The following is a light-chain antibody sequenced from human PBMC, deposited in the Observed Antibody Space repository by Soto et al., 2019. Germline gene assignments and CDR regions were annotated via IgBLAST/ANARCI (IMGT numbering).Light chain of an antibody. J-gene: IGKJ4*01. CDR3: QHRSYWLA. Sequence: EIVLTQSPATLSLSPGERATLSCRASQSVSTYLAWYQQKPGQAPRLLIYDASNRATGIPARFSGSGSGTDFTLTISSLEPEDFAHYYWQHRSYWLAFGGGTKVEIK. CDR2: DAS. V-gene: IGKV3-11*01. CDR1: QSVSTY.